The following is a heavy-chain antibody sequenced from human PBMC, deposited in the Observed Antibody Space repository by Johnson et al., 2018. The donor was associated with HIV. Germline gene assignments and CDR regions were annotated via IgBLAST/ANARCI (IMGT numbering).Heavy chain of an antibody. CDR3: AKSTQATILRESGPYGAFHI. D-gene: IGHD2-2*01. Sequence: VQLVESGGGVIRPGGSLRLSCATSGFTFDDYGMSWVRQAPGKGLEWVSGINWNGGSTGYADSVKGRFTISRDNAKNSLYLQMNSLRAEDTALYYCAKSTQATILRESGPYGAFHIWGQGTMVTVSS. CDR2: INWNGGST. CDR1: GFTFDDYG. V-gene: IGHV3-20*04. J-gene: IGHJ3*02.